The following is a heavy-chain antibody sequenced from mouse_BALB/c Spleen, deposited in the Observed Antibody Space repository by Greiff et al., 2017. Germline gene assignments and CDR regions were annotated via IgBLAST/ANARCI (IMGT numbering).Heavy chain of an antibody. V-gene: IGHV2-9*02. Sequence: VQLQQSGPGLVAPSQSLSITCTVSGFSLTSYGVHWDRQPPGKGLEWLGVIWAGGSTNYNSALMSRLSISKDNSKSQVFLKMNSLQTDDTAMYYCARDAYGSTYWYFDVWGAGTTVTVSS. D-gene: IGHD1-1*01. CDR2: IWAGGST. CDR3: ARDAYGSTYWYFDV. J-gene: IGHJ1*01. CDR1: GFSLTSYG.